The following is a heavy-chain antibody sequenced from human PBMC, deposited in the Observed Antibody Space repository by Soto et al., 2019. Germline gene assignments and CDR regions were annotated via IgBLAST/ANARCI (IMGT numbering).Heavy chain of an antibody. V-gene: IGHV4-4*02. CDR1: SGSISSSNW. Sequence: QVQLQESGPGLVKPSGTLSLTCAVSSGSISSSNWWSWVRQPPGQGLEWIGEIYHSGSTNYNPSLKSRVTISVDKSKTQFSLKLSSVPAADTAVYYCARDCTRSGGSCEGFDPWGQGTLVTVSS. CDR3: ARDCTRSGGSCEGFDP. D-gene: IGHD2-15*01. CDR2: IYHSGST. J-gene: IGHJ5*02.